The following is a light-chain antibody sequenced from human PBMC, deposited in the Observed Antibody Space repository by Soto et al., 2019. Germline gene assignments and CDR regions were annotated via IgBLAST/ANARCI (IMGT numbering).Light chain of an antibody. CDR2: AAS. Sequence: DIPLTQSPSSLSASVGDIVTSTCRANQSITTFLNWYQEKHGNTPKLMIYAASNLQNGVPSRFSGSGSGTDFALAISGLERVDFATYCCQPTYSTHRLTFGGGNKVDIK. J-gene: IGKJ4*01. CDR1: QSITTF. CDR3: QPTYSTHRLT. V-gene: IGKV1-39*01.